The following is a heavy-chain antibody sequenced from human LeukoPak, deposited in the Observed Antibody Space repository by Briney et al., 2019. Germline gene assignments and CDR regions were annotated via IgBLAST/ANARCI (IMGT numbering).Heavy chain of an antibody. D-gene: IGHD6-13*01. CDR2: IHSGGST. CDR3: ARDLSHDSSWNINS. Sequence: GGSLRLSCVASGFSVRTNYMSWVRQAPGKGLEWVSMIHSGGSTYYADSVQGRFTISRDIPKNTLYLQMNSLRVEDTAIYYCARDLSHDSSWNINSWSQGTLVTVSS. J-gene: IGHJ5*02. V-gene: IGHV3-53*01. CDR1: GFSVRTNY.